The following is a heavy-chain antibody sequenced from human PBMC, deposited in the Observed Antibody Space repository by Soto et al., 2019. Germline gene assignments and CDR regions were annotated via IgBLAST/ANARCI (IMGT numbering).Heavy chain of an antibody. CDR3: AIVTAVAGY. V-gene: IGHV4-59*01. CDR2: IYYSGST. D-gene: IGHD2-15*01. CDR1: GDSIRNYY. Sequence: SETLSLTCTVSGDSIRNYYWSWIRQPPGKGLEWIGYIYYSGSTDYNPSLKSRVTIPVDTSKNQFSLKLTAVTAADTAVYDGAIVTAVAGYWGQGTLVTVSS. J-gene: IGHJ4*02.